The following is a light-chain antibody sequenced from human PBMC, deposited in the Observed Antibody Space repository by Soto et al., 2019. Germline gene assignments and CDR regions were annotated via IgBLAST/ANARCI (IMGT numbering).Light chain of an antibody. CDR2: GNT. CDR3: QSHDSSLHASV. J-gene: IGLJ1*01. V-gene: IGLV1-40*01. Sequence: QPVLTQPPSVSGAPGQRVTISCTGSSSNIGAGYDVHWYLQLPGTAPKLLIYGNTNRPSGVPDRFSGSKSGSSASLAITGLQAEDEADYYCQSHDSSLHASVFGTGTK. CDR1: SSNIGAGYD.